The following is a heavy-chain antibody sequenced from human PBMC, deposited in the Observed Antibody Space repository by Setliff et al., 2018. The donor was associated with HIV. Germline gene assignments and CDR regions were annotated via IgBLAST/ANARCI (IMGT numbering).Heavy chain of an antibody. CDR2: INHSGSS. CDR1: GGSLSDYY. CDR3: ARSSRGYCSGGSCYGFDP. D-gene: IGHD2-15*01. J-gene: IGHJ5*02. V-gene: IGHV4-34*01. Sequence: SETLSLTCGVYGGSLSDYYWSWIRQPPGKGLERIGEINHSGSSNYNPSLKSRVTISVDTSKNQLSLNVTSVTAADTAVYYCARSSRGYCSGGSCYGFDPWGQGNLVTVSS.